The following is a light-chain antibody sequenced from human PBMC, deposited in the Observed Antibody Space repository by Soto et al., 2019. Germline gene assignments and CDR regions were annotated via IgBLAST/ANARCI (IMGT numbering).Light chain of an antibody. V-gene: IGKV1-9*01. CDR3: QHLINYPIT. Sequence: IQMTQSPSTLSAAMRDRVTITCLASESIRTWLAWYQHKPGKAPKFLIYATSNVQNGVPSRFSGSGSGTEFTLTSSSLQPEDFATYYCQHLINYPITCGQGTRLEIK. J-gene: IGKJ5*01. CDR2: ATS. CDR1: ESIRTW.